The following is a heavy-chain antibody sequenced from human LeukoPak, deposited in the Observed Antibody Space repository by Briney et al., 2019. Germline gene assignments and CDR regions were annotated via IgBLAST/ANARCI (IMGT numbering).Heavy chain of an antibody. CDR3: ARPSCSGGSCYPYYFDY. CDR2: IKRDGKEK. J-gene: IGHJ4*02. V-gene: IGHV3-7*01. Sequence: GGSLRLSCVASGFTFSSYWMSWVRQAPGKGLEWVANIKRDGKEKHYVDSVKGRFTISRDNARNSLYLQMSSLRAEDTAVYYCARPSCSGGSCYPYYFDYWGQGTLVTVSS. D-gene: IGHD2-15*01. CDR1: GFTFSSYW.